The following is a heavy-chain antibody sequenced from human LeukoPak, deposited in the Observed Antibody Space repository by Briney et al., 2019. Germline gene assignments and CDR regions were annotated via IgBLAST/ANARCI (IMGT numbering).Heavy chain of an antibody. CDR3: ARWRYDYYYYYYMDV. CDR2: ISAYNGNT. J-gene: IGHJ6*03. D-gene: IGHD3-3*01. V-gene: IGHV1-18*01. Sequence: ASVKVSCKASGHTFTTFGISWVRQAPGQGLEWMGWISAYNGNTNYAQKLQGRVTMTTDTSTRTAYMELRSLRSDDTAVYYCARWRYDYYYYYYMDVWGKGTTVTVSS. CDR1: GHTFTTFG.